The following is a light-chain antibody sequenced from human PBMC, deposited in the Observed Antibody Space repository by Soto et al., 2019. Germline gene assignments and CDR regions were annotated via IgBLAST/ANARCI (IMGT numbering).Light chain of an antibody. V-gene: IGLV1-40*01. J-gene: IGLJ1*01. Sequence: QLVLTQPPSVSGAPGQRVTISCTGSSSNIGAGYYVHWYQQLPGTAPKLLIYGNSNRPSGVPDRFSGSKSGTSASLSITGLQAEDEDDSDCQSYESRLSGYVFGTGTKLTVL. CDR3: QSYESRLSGYV. CDR1: SSNIGAGYY. CDR2: GNS.